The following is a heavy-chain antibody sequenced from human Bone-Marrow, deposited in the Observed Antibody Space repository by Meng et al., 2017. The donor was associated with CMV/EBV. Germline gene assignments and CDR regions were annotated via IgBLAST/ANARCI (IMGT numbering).Heavy chain of an antibody. Sequence: SVKVSCKASGGTFSSYAISWVRQAPGQGLEWMGGIIPIFGTANYAQKFQGRVTITTDESTSTAYMELSSLRSEDTAVYYCASLATVVPYKYYYYGMDVWGQGPTVTVYS. J-gene: IGHJ6*01. CDR2: IIPIFGTA. CDR3: ASLATVVPYKYYYYGMDV. V-gene: IGHV1-69*05. CDR1: GGTFSSYA. D-gene: IGHD2-2*01.